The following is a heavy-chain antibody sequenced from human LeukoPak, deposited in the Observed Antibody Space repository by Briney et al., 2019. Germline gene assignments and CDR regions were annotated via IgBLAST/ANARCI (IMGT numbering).Heavy chain of an antibody. J-gene: IGHJ4*02. Sequence: SETLSLTCAVYGVSFSSSYWTWIRQPPGKGLEWIGEINHRGTTNYSPPLRSRVTISLDTSKNQFSLTLNSVTAADTAVYHCARGRLPTTTTWVFDYWGLGTLVTVSS. CDR3: ARGRLPTTTTWVFDY. D-gene: IGHD4-17*01. V-gene: IGHV4-34*01. CDR1: GVSFSSSY. CDR2: INHRGTT.